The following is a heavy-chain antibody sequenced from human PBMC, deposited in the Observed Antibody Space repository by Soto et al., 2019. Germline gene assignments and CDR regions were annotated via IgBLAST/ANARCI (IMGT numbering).Heavy chain of an antibody. J-gene: IGHJ3*02. D-gene: IGHD6-19*01. CDR3: ASDSSGWYGDAFDI. CDR1: GFTFSSYG. CDR2: IWYDGSNK. V-gene: IGHV3-33*01. Sequence: QVQLVESGGGVVQPGRSLRLSCAASGFTFSSYGMHWVRQAPGKGLELVAVIWYDGSNKYYADSVKGRFTISRDNSKNTLYLQMNSLRAEDTAVYYCASDSSGWYGDAFDIWGQGTMVTVSS.